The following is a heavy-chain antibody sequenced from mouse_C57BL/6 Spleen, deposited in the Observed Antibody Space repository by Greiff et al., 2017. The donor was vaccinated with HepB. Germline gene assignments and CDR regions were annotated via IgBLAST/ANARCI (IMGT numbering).Heavy chain of an antibody. V-gene: IGHV1-50*01. CDR1: GYTFTSYW. J-gene: IGHJ3*01. Sequence: VQLQQSGAELVKPGASVKLSCKASGYTFTSYWMQWVKQRPGQGLEWIGEIDPSDSYTNYNQKFKGKATLTVDTSSSTAYMQLSSLTSEDSAVYYCASHGYDVAYWGQGTLVTVSA. CDR2: IDPSDSYT. D-gene: IGHD2-2*01. CDR3: ASHGYDVAY.